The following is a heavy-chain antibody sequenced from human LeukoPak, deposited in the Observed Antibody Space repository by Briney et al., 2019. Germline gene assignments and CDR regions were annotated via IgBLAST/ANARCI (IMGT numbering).Heavy chain of an antibody. J-gene: IGHJ3*01. CDR2: INPNSGGT. Sequence: ASVKVSCKASGYTFTGYYMHWVRQAPGQGLEWMGWINPNSGGTNYAQKFQGRVTMTRDTSISTAYMELSRLRSDDTAVYYCARQAREHSSYYGAPFDFWGQGTMVTVSS. V-gene: IGHV1-2*02. CDR1: GYTFTGYY. D-gene: IGHD3-10*01. CDR3: ARQAREHSSYYGAPFDF.